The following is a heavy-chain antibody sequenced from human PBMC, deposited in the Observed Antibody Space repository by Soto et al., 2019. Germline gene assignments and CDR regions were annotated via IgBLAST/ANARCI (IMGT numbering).Heavy chain of an antibody. CDR2: ISDIGGST. V-gene: IGHV3-23*01. D-gene: IGHD5-12*01. CDR3: AKANIVATIEAWGIDY. CDR1: GFTFSSYA. Sequence: EVQLLESGGGLVQPGGSLRLSCAASGFTFSSYAMSWVRQAPGKGLEWVSAISDIGGSTYYIDSVKGRFTISRDNSKNTLYLQMNSLRAEDTAVYYCAKANIVATIEAWGIDYWGQRSLVTVSS. J-gene: IGHJ4*02.